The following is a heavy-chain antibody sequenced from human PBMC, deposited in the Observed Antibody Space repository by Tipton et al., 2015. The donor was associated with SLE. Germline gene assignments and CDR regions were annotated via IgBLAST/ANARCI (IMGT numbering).Heavy chain of an antibody. V-gene: IGHV3-48*03. CDR2: ISSSGSTI. CDR1: GFTFSSYE. D-gene: IGHD2-8*02. J-gene: IGHJ6*02. CDR3: ARISPGYCTGGVCHLMSGMDV. Sequence: SLRLSCAASGFTFSSYEMNWVRQAPGKGLEWVSYISSSGSTIYYADSVKGRFTISRDNAKNSLYLQMNSLRAEDTAVYYCARISPGYCTGGVCHLMSGMDVWGQGTTVTVSS.